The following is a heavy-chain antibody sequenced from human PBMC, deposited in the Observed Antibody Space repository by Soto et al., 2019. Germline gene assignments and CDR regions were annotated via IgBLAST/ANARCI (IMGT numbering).Heavy chain of an antibody. CDR1: GFTVSSNY. V-gene: IGHV3-66*01. Sequence: GGSLRLSCAASGFTVSSNYMSWVRQALGKGLEWVSVIYSGGSTYYADSVKGRFTISRDNSKNTLYLQMNSLRAEDTAVYYCARDSSSGWGGLGQTGYWGQGTLVTVSS. D-gene: IGHD6-19*01. CDR2: IYSGGST. J-gene: IGHJ4*02. CDR3: ARDSSSGWGGLGQTGY.